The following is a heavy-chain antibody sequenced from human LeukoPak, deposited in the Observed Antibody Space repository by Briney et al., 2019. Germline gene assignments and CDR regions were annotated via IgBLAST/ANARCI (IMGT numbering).Heavy chain of an antibody. CDR2: IKSKTDGGTT. Sequence: PGGSLRLSCEAPGFTFSNALMSWGRQAPGKGLEWVGRIKSKTDGGTTDYAAPVKGRFTISRDDSKNTVYLQMNRLKTEDTAVYYCTTFRMVVRSDYWGQGTLVTVSS. CDR3: TTFRMVVRSDY. D-gene: IGHD2-15*01. J-gene: IGHJ4*02. CDR1: GFTFSNAL. V-gene: IGHV3-15*01.